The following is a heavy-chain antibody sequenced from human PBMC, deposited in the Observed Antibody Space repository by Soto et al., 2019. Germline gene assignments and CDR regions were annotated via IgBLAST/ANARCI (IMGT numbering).Heavy chain of an antibody. CDR2: MKSDGSR. Sequence: GGSLRLSCEASGFTFRSYGMHWVRQAPGKGLEWVAVMKSDGSRDHIDSVKGRFTIFRDNSKKTLYLQMNNLRPEDSAVYYCARAVRSGSYPYYYYGMDVWGQGTTVTVSS. CDR1: GFTFRSYG. CDR3: ARAVRSGSYPYYYYGMDV. V-gene: IGHV3-30*03. J-gene: IGHJ6*02. D-gene: IGHD3-10*01.